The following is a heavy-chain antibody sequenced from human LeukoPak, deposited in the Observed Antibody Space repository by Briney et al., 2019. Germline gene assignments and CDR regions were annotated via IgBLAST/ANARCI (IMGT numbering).Heavy chain of an antibody. CDR1: GGSISSSSYY. J-gene: IGHJ5*02. CDR3: ARESYPNWFDP. Sequence: SETLSLTCTVSGGSISSSSYYWGWIRQPPGKGLEWIGSNYYSGSTYYNPSLKSRVTISVDTSRNQFSLKLSSVTAADTAVYYCARESYPNWFDPWGQGTLVTVSS. V-gene: IGHV4-39*07. CDR2: NYYSGST. D-gene: IGHD1-26*01.